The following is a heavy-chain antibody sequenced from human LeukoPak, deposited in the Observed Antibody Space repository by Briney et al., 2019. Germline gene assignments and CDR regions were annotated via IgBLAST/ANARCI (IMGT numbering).Heavy chain of an antibody. Sequence: SETLSLTCSVSDGSINSGSFYWAWIRQPPGKGLEWIGSVYYSGSTYYNPSLKSRVTISVDTSKNQFSLRLSSVTAADTAVYYCVRDRELNYWGQGTLVTVSS. V-gene: IGHV4-39*07. CDR3: VRDRELNY. CDR2: VYYSGST. D-gene: IGHD1-26*01. J-gene: IGHJ4*02. CDR1: DGSINSGSFY.